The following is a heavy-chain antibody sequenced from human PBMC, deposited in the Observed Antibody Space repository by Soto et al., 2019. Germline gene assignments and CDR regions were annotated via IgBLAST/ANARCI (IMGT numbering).Heavy chain of an antibody. J-gene: IGHJ4*02. CDR3: AKGVGSSSTQY. D-gene: IGHD1-26*01. CDR2: IYDSGSP. CDR1: GGSISVYY. Sequence: SETLSLTCTISGGSISVYYWSWIRQRPGQALEWIGYIYDSGSPYYNPSLRSRVTISADTSKNQISLKLTSATAADTAVYYCAKGVGSSSTQYWGRGTLVTVSS. V-gene: IGHV4-59*01.